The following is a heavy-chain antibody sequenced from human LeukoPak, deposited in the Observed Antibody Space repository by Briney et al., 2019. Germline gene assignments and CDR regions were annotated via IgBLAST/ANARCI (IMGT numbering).Heavy chain of an antibody. Sequence: ASVKVSCKASGYTFTSCYMHWVRQAPGRGLEWMGIINPSGGSTSYAQKFQGRVTMTRDTSTSTVYMELSSLRSEDTAVYYCARDQTVTTVVTGPGDWGQGTLVTVSS. CDR1: GYTFTSCY. CDR2: INPSGGST. D-gene: IGHD4-23*01. CDR3: ARDQTVTTVVTGPGD. V-gene: IGHV1-46*01. J-gene: IGHJ4*02.